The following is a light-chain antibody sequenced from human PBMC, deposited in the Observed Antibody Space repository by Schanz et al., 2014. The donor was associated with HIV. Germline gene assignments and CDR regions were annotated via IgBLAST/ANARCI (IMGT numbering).Light chain of an antibody. CDR1: QSIDTW. Sequence: DIQMTQSPSTLSASVGDRVSISCRASQSIDTWLAWYQQKPGKAPKLLIYKASSLQSGVPSRFSGSGSGTEFTLTISSLQPDDFATYYCQRYNSYSHTFGQGTKLDIK. V-gene: IGKV1-5*03. J-gene: IGKJ2*01. CDR2: KAS. CDR3: QRYNSYSHT.